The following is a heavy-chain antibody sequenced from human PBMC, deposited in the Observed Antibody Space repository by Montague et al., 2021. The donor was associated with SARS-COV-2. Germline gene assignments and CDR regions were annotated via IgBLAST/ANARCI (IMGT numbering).Heavy chain of an antibody. CDR2: ISGSGGDT. CDR1: GFTFSSYA. D-gene: IGHD4-11*01. J-gene: IGHJ4*02. CDR3: AKDTGRRNYFDY. Sequence: GSLRLSCAASGFTFSSYAMSWVRQAPGKGLEWVSAISGSGGDTYYADSVKGRFTISRDNSKNTLYVQMNRLRAEDTAVYYCAKDTGRRNYFDYWGQGTLVTVSS. V-gene: IGHV3-23*01.